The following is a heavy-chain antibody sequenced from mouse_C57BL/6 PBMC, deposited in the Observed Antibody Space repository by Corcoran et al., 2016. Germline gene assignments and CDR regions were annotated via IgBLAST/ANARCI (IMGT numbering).Heavy chain of an antibody. V-gene: IGHV8-12*01. J-gene: IGHJ1*03. D-gene: IGHD4-1*01. CDR1: GFSLSTSGMG. CDR3: ARLGRWYFDV. CDR2: IYWDDDK. Sequence: QVTLKESGPGILQSSQTLSLTCSFSGFSLSTSGMGVSWLRQPSGKGLEWLAHIYWDDDKRYNPSLKSRSTISKDTHRNQVFLKITSVETAVTATYDCARLGRWYFDVWGTGTAVTASS.